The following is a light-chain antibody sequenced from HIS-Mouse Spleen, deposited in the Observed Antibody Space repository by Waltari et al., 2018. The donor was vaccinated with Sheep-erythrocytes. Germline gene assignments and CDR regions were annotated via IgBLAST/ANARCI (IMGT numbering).Light chain of an antibody. Sequence: QSALTQPRSVSGSPGQAVTISCTGTSSYVGGLTYVSWYQQHPGKAPKLIIYDVSKRPSGVPDRFSGSKSGNTASLTISGLQAEDEADYYCCSYAGSYNHVFATGTKVTVL. J-gene: IGLJ1*01. CDR1: SSYVGGLTY. V-gene: IGLV2-11*01. CDR3: CSYAGSYNHV. CDR2: DVS.